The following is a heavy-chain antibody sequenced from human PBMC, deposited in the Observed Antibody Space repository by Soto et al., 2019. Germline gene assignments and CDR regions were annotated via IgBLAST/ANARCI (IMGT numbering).Heavy chain of an antibody. CDR1: GGSVSSGSYY. CDR3: ARWGGHYDSRGYWDSFDY. CDR2: IYYSGST. Sequence: SGDLSLTCTVSGGSVSSGSYYWSWIRQPPGKGLEWIGYIYYSGSTNYNPSLKSRVTISVDTSKNQFSLKLSSVTAADTAVYYCARWGGHYDSRGYWDSFDYWGQGALVTVSS. D-gene: IGHD3-22*01. V-gene: IGHV4-61*01. J-gene: IGHJ4*02.